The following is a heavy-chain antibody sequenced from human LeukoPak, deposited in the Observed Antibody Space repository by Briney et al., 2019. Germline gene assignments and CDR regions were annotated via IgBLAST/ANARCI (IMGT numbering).Heavy chain of an antibody. D-gene: IGHD3-3*01. Sequence: RSSETLSLTCTVSGGSISSYYWSWIRQPPGKGLEWIGYIYYSGSTNYNPSLKSRVTISVDTSKNQFSLKLSSVTAADTAVYYCARDSYDFWSGYRLGYYYMDVWGKGTTDTVSS. J-gene: IGHJ6*03. CDR2: IYYSGST. CDR1: GGSISSYY. CDR3: ARDSYDFWSGYRLGYYYMDV. V-gene: IGHV4-59*01.